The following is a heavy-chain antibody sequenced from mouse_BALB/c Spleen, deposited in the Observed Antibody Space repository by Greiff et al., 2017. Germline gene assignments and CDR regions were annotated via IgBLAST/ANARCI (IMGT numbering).Heavy chain of an antibody. J-gene: IGHJ4*01. Sequence: VKLMESGPGLVQPSQSLSITCTVSGFSLTSYGVHWVRQSPGKGLEWLGVIWSGGSTDYNAAFISRLSISKDNSKSQVFFKMNSLQADDTAIYYCARNLFYDGYSFYAMDYWGQGTSVTVSS. D-gene: IGHD2-3*01. CDR1: GFSLTSYG. CDR2: IWSGGST. CDR3: ARNLFYDGYSFYAMDY. V-gene: IGHV2-4-1*01.